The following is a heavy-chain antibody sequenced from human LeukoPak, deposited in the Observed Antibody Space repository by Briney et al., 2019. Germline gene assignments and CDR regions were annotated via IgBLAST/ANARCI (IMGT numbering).Heavy chain of an antibody. CDR3: ARALEAAMVWGY. D-gene: IGHD5-18*01. CDR2: IIPILGIA. V-gene: IGHV1-69*04. J-gene: IGHJ4*02. Sequence: SVKVSCKASGGTFSSYAISWVRQAPGQGLEWMGRIIPILGIANYAQKFQGRVTITADKSPSTAYMELSSLRSEDTAVYYCARALEAAMVWGYWGQGTLVTVSS. CDR1: GGTFSSYA.